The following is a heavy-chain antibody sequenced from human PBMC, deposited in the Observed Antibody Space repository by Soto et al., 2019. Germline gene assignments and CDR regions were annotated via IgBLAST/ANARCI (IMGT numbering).Heavy chain of an antibody. V-gene: IGHV4-31*03. J-gene: IGHJ5*02. Sequence: QVQLQESGPGLVKPSQTLSLTCTVSGGSISSGGYYWSWIRPHPGKGLEWIGYIYYSGSTYYNPSLKSRVTLSVDTSKNQFSLKLSSVTAADTAVYYCARVDCSSSSCYEGDWFDPWGQGTLVTVSS. D-gene: IGHD2-2*01. CDR1: GGSISSGGYY. CDR2: IYYSGST. CDR3: ARVDCSSSSCYEGDWFDP.